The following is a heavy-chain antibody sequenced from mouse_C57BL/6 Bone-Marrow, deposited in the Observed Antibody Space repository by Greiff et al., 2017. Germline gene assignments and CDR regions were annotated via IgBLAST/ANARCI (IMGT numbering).Heavy chain of an antibody. CDR3: ARPLLFYGSSGYAMDY. CDR2: IIPYNGDT. D-gene: IGHD1-1*01. J-gene: IGHJ4*01. CDR1: GYSFTGYF. Sequence: EVKLVESGPELVKPGDSVKISCKASGYSFTGYFMNWVMQSHGKSLEWIGRIIPYNGDTFYNQKFKGKATLTVDKSSSTAHMELRSLTSEDAAVDYCARPLLFYGSSGYAMDYWGQGTSVTVSS. V-gene: IGHV1-20*01.